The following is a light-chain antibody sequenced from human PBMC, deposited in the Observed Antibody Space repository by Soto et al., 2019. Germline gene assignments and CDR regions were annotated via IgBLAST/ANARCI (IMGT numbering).Light chain of an antibody. V-gene: IGLV2-14*01. CDR3: SSYSSSSTPVL. Sequence: QSVLTQPASVSGSPGQSITISCTGTASDIGAYNYVSWYQQHPGKAPKLMIFAVTDRPSGVSNRFSGSKSGNTASLTISGLQAGDEADYYCSSYSSSSTPVLFGGGTQLTVL. CDR1: ASDIGAYNY. CDR2: AVT. J-gene: IGLJ2*01.